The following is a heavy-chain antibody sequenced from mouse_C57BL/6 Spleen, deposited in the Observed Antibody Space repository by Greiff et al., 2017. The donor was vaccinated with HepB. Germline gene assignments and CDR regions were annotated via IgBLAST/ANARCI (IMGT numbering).Heavy chain of an antibody. CDR3: AKGLLGNYFDC. V-gene: IGHV1-69*01. CDR2: IDPSDSYT. Sequence: QVQLQQPGAELVMPGASVKLSCKASGYTFTSYWMHWVKQRPGQGLEWIGEIDPSDSYTNYNQKFKGKSTLTVDKSSSTAYMQLSSLTSEDSAVYDCAKGLLGNYFDCWGQGTTLTVSS. CDR1: GYTFTSYW. J-gene: IGHJ2*01. D-gene: IGHD3-1*01.